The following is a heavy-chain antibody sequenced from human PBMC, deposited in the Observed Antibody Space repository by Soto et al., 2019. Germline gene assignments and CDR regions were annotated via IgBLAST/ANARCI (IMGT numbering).Heavy chain of an antibody. J-gene: IGHJ6*02. CDR3: AREGGSYRYTAYYYYGMDV. CDR2: IYYSGST. Sequence: SETLSLTCTVSGGSISSYYWGWIRQPPGKGLEWIGYIYYSGSTNYNPSLKSRVTISVDTSKNQFSLKLSSVTAADTAVYYCAREGGSYRYTAYYYYGMDVWGQGTTVTVSS. D-gene: IGHD3-16*02. CDR1: GGSISSYY. V-gene: IGHV4-59*01.